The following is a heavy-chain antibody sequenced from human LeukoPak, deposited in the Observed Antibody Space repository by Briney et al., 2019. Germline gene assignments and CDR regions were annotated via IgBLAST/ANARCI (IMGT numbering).Heavy chain of an antibody. V-gene: IGHV3-23*01. CDR2: ISGSGGST. CDR3: ARCYSPGYFDY. J-gene: IGHJ4*02. CDR1: GFTFSSYA. Sequence: GGSLRLSCAASGFTFSSYAMSWVRQAPGKGLEWVSAISGSGGSTYSADSVKGRFTISRDNSKNTLYLQMNSLRAEDTAVYYCARCYSPGYFDYWGQGTLVTVSS. D-gene: IGHD5-18*01.